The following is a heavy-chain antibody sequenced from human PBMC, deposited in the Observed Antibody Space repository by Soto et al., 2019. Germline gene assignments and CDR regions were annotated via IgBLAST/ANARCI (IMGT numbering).Heavy chain of an antibody. CDR2: IIPIFNST. V-gene: IGHV1-69*06. CDR1: GSRFSNYV. J-gene: IGHJ4*02. D-gene: IGHD2-2*02. Sequence: QVQLVQSGAEVKTPGSSLKVSCKVSGSRFSNYVISWVRQAPGHGLEWLGRIIPIFNSTKYAQNFQGRVTLTAEKSTSTASLELSSLRSDDTSVYFCAREGRGKKAGYNGLVSLGYWGQGNLVTVSS. CDR3: AREGRGKKAGYNGLVSLGY.